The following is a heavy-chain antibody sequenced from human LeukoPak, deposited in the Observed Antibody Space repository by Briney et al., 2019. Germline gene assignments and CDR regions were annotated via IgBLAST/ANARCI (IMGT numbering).Heavy chain of an antibody. J-gene: IGHJ6*02. CDR1: GGSISSYY. Sequence: SETLSLTCTVSGGSISSYYWSWIRQPPGKGLEWIGYIYYSGSTNYNPSLKSRVTISVDTSKNQFSLKLSSVTAADTAVYYCARRSGWTDYYYGMDVWGQGTLVTVSS. V-gene: IGHV4-59*08. CDR2: IYYSGST. CDR3: ARRSGWTDYYYGMDV. D-gene: IGHD6-19*01.